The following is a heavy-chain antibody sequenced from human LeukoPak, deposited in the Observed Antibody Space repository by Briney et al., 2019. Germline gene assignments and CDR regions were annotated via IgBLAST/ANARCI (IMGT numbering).Heavy chain of an antibody. J-gene: IGHJ5*02. CDR3: ARAPQGYSGWFDP. D-gene: IGHD1-26*01. V-gene: IGHV4-4*02. CDR2: IYHSGST. CDR1: GGSISSSNW. Sequence: SETLSLTCAVSGGSISSSNWWSWVRQPPGKGLEWIGEIYHSGSTNYNPSLKSRVTISVDKSKNQFSLKLSSVTAADTAVYYCARAPQGYSGWFDPWGRGTLVTVSS.